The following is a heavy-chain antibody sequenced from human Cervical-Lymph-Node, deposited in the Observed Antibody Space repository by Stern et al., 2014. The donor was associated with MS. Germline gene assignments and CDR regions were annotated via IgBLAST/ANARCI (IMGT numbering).Heavy chain of an antibody. CDR3: ARGFGDPDFDY. CDR1: GAAINSGSYY. CDR2: IFPSGST. J-gene: IGHJ4*02. Sequence: QLQLQESGPGLVKPSQTLSLTCTVSGAAINSGSYYWSWIRQPAGKGLEWIGRIFPSGSTNYNPYLKRRVSLSVDTSKNEFSLKVFSVTAADTAVYYCARGFGDPDFDYWGQGVLVTVSS. D-gene: IGHD3-10*01. V-gene: IGHV4-61*02.